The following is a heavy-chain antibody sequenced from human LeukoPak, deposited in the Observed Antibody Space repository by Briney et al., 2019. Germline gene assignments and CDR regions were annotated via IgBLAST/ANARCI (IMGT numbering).Heavy chain of an antibody. CDR3: ARELTIPAAGWQIKD. J-gene: IGHJ1*01. CDR1: GFTFSSYS. D-gene: IGHD6-13*01. CDR2: ISSSSSYI. Sequence: GGSLRLSCAASGFTFSSYSMNWVRQAPGKGLEWVSSISSSSSYIYYADSVKGRFTISRDNSKNILYLQMNSLRVEDTAMYYCARELTIPAAGWQIKDWGQGTLVTVSS. V-gene: IGHV3-21*01.